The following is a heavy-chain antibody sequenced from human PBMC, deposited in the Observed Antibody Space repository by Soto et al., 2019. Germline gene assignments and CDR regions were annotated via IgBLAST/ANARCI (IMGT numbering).Heavy chain of an antibody. V-gene: IGHV3-23*01. CDR3: ARFTVDTIVTSGWCHYLDP. CDR1: GFTFSSSA. D-gene: IGHD6-19*01. CDR2: VRGSGGTT. J-gene: IGHJ5*02. Sequence: EVQLLDSGGGLVQPGGSLRLSCAASGFTFSSSAMSWVRQAPGKGLEWVSAVRGSGGTTYYADSVRGRFTVSRDTSKNTLPLQMNSLRAEDPAIHFCARFTVDTIVTSGWCHYLDPWGQGTLVTVPS.